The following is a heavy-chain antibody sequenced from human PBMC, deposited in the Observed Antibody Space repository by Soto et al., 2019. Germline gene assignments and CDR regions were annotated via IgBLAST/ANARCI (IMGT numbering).Heavy chain of an antibody. CDR2: ISSSSSYT. CDR3: ARVPHQNPYYDSADHNWFDP. D-gene: IGHD3-22*01. J-gene: IGHJ5*02. V-gene: IGHV3-11*06. CDR1: GFTFSDYY. Sequence: QVQLVESGGGLVKPGGSLRLSCAASGFTFSDYYMSWIRQAPGKGLEWVSYISSSSSYTNYADSVKGRFTISRDNAKNSLYLQMNSLRAEDTAVYYCARVPHQNPYYDSADHNWFDPWGQGTLVTVSS.